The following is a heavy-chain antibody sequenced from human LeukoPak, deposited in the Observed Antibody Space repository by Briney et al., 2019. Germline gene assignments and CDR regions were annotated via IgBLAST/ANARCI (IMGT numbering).Heavy chain of an antibody. J-gene: IGHJ5*02. V-gene: IGHV3-21*01. CDR2: ISSSSSYI. Sequence: PGGSLRLSCAASGFTFSSYSMNWVRQAPGKGLEWVSSISSSSSYIYYADSVKGRFTISRDNAKNSLYLQMNSLRAEDTAVYYWGRGVGGSWYPGGGKNCLAPWGQETLVTVSS. CDR1: GFTFSSYS. CDR3: GRGVGGSWYPGGGKNCLAP. D-gene: IGHD6-13*01.